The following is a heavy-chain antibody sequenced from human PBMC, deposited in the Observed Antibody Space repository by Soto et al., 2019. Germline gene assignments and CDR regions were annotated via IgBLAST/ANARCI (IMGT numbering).Heavy chain of an antibody. Sequence: EVQLMESGGGLAQPGGSLRLSCEDSGFTFSYYWMTWVRQAPGKGLEWVANINQDGSGQYYVDSVKGRFTISRDNAKKSLNLRISSRRSDHTAVYFCARDSIVGAGTARAFGGWGQGTTVIVSS. CDR3: ARDSIVGAGTARAFGG. D-gene: IGHD6-13*01. V-gene: IGHV3-7*01. CDR1: GFTFSYYW. J-gene: IGHJ3*01. CDR2: INQDGSGQ.